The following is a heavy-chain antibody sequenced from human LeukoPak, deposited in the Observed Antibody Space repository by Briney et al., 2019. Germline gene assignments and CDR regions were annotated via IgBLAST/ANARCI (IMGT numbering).Heavy chain of an antibody. CDR3: TRDPDMDV. V-gene: IGHV3-21*01. CDR2: ISSGSSFM. J-gene: IGHJ6*03. CDR1: GFTFSSYS. Sequence: GESLRLFCAASGFTFSSYSMNWVRQAPGKGLEWVSSISSGSSFMYYADSGKGRFTISRDNAKNSVFLQMNSLRAEDTAVYYCTRDPDMDVWGKGTTVTVSS.